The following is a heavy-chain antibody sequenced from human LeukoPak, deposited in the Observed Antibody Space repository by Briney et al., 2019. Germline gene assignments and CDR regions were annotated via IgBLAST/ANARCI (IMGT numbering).Heavy chain of an antibody. D-gene: IGHD3-22*01. CDR3: AKDYDSSGYYKFDY. V-gene: IGHV3-48*04. J-gene: IGHJ4*02. Sequence: GGSLRLSCAASGFTFSSHSMNWVRQAPGKGLEWVSYISSSSSTIYYADSVKGRFTIPRDNAKNSLYLQMNSLRAEDTALYYYAKDYDSSGYYKFDYWGQGTLVTVSS. CDR1: GFTFSSHS. CDR2: ISSSSSTI.